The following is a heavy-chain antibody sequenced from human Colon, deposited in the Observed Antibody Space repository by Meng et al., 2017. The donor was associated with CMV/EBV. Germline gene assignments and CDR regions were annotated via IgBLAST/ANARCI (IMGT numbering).Heavy chain of an antibody. CDR1: GFTFSQYD. J-gene: IGHJ6*02. CDR2: SGFRGGQI. D-gene: IGHD1-1*01. Sequence: GESLKISCVTSGFTFSQYDLSWVRQAPGKGLEWISHSGFRGGQIFYADSVKGRFTISRDSSQNTVYLQMNGLRAEDTAVYYCGRDPGLPNGIHVWGQGTTVTVSS. CDR3: GRDPGLPNGIHV. V-gene: IGHV3-23*01.